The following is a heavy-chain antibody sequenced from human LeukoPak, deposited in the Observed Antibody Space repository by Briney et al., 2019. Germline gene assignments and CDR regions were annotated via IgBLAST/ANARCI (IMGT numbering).Heavy chain of an antibody. V-gene: IGHV4-39*07. J-gene: IGHJ4*01. Sequence: SETLSLTCTVSGGSISSSSYYWGWIRQPPGKGLEWIGSIYYSGSTYYNPSLKSRVTISVDTSKNQFSLKLRSVTAADTAVYYCARDSEWLRLLTTPYYFDFWGQGTLVIVSS. CDR2: IYYSGST. D-gene: IGHD5-12*01. CDR3: ARDSEWLRLLTTPYYFDF. CDR1: GGSISSSSYY.